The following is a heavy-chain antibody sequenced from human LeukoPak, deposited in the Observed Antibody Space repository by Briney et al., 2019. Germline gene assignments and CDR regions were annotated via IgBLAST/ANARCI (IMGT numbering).Heavy chain of an antibody. Sequence: SETLSLTCTVSGYSISSGYFWGWIRQPPGKGQEWIGVYHVGTTDYNPSLKSRVTISVDRSKNQMSLKLSSVTAADTAVYYCARGRHWGAGADYWGQGTLVTVSS. V-gene: IGHV4-38-2*02. CDR2: VYHVGTT. J-gene: IGHJ4*02. D-gene: IGHD7-27*01. CDR1: GYSISSGYF. CDR3: ARGRHWGAGADY.